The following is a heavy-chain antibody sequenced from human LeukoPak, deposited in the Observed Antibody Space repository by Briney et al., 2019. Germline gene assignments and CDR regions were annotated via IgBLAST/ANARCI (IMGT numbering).Heavy chain of an antibody. D-gene: IGHD3-10*01. CDR3: AKRGGLWFGEPYYYYGMDV. Sequence: GGSLRLSCAASGFTFSSYGMHWVRQAPGKGLEWVAVISYDGSNKYYADSVKGRFTISRDNSKNTLYLQMNSLRAEDTAVYYCAKRGGLWFGEPYYYYGMDVWGQGTMVTVSS. V-gene: IGHV3-30*18. CDR2: ISYDGSNK. CDR1: GFTFSSYG. J-gene: IGHJ6*02.